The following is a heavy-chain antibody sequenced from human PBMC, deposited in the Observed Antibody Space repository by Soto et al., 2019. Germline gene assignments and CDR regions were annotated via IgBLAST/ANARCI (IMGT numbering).Heavy chain of an antibody. CDR3: ARGPPCVY. CDR2: IYHSGST. V-gene: IGHV4-30-2*01. J-gene: IGHJ4*02. CDR1: GGSIRSGGYS. Sequence: SETLSHTCAVSGGSIRSGGYSWSWIRQPPGKGLEWIGYIYHSGSTYYNPSLKSRVTISVDRSKNQFSLKLSSVTAADTAVYYCARGPPCVYWGQGTLVTVSS.